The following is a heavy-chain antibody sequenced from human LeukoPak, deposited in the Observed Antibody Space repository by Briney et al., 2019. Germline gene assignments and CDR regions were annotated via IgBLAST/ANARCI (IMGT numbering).Heavy chain of an antibody. CDR1: GYTFTDYY. J-gene: IGHJ4*02. CDR3: ARETYGDYGGNFDY. V-gene: IGHV1-2*02. D-gene: IGHD4-17*01. CDR2: INPNSGGT. Sequence: ASVKVSCKASGYTFTDYYMHWVRQAPGQGLEWMGWINPNSGGTNYAQKFQGRVTMTRDTSISTAYMELSRLRSDETSVYYCARETYGDYGGNFDYWGQGTLVTVSS.